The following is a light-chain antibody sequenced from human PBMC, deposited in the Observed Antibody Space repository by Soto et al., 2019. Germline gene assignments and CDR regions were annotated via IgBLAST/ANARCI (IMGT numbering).Light chain of an antibody. CDR2: AAS. CDR1: QTIINY. V-gene: IGKV1-39*01. Sequence: DIQMTQSPSSLSASVVDRVTITCRTNQTIINYLNWSQQKPGKAPKLLISAASSLQSGVPSRFTGSGSGTEFTLTISSLQPDDFATYYCQQYNSYSRTCGQGTKVDIK. J-gene: IGKJ1*01. CDR3: QQYNSYSRT.